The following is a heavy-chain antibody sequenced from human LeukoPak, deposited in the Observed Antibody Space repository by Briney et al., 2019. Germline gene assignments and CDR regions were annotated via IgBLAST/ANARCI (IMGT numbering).Heavy chain of an antibody. CDR3: ARDGTPNYGSGWVYMDV. D-gene: IGHD6-19*01. J-gene: IGHJ6*03. CDR1: GFTFSSYS. Sequence: GGSLRLSCAASGFTFSSYSMNWVRQAPGKGLEWVSYVSSSSSTIYYADSVKGRFTISRDNAKNSLYLQMNSLRVEDTAVYYCARDGTPNYGSGWVYMDVWGEGTTVTISS. CDR2: VSSSSSTI. V-gene: IGHV3-48*04.